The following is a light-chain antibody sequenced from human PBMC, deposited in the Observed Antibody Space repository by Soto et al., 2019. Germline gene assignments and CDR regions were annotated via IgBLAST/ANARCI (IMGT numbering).Light chain of an antibody. CDR2: DVS. V-gene: IGLV2-14*01. CDR1: SSDVGGYKY. J-gene: IGLJ1*01. Sequence: QSALTQPASVSGSPGQSITISCTGTSSDVGGYKYVSWYQHHPGKGPKLMLYDVSNRPSGVSNRFSGSKSGNTASLTISGLQAEEEADYYCSSYTSSTTYVFGTGTKLTVL. CDR3: SSYTSSTTYV.